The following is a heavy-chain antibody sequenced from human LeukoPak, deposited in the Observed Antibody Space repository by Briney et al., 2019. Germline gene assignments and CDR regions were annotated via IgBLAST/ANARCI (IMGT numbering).Heavy chain of an antibody. J-gene: IGHJ5*02. D-gene: IGHD5-24*01. CDR3: ARGRWLQFKGENWFDP. Sequence: SQTLSLTCAVSGGSISSGGYSWSWIRQPPGKGLEWIGYIYHSGSTYYNPSLKSRVTISVDRSKNQFSLKLSSVTAADTAVYYCARGRWLQFKGENWFDPWGQGTLVTVSS. CDR1: GGSISSGGYS. V-gene: IGHV4-30-2*01. CDR2: IYHSGST.